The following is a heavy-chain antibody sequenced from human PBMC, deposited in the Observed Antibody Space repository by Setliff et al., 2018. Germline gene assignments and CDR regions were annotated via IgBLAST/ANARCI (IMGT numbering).Heavy chain of an antibody. CDR3: ARGVIPGSY. CDR1: GFTFDNHA. CDR2: INWSGEII. Sequence: GGSLRLSCEVSGFTFDNHAMHWVRQAPGKGLEWVSGINWSGEIIGYADSVKGRFTFSRDNAKNSLFLEMNSLTVDDTALYYCARGVIPGSYWGQGTLVTVSS. J-gene: IGHJ4*02. V-gene: IGHV3-9*01. D-gene: IGHD2-21*01.